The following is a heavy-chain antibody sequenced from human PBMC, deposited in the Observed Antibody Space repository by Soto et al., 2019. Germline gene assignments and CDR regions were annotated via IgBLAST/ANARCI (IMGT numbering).Heavy chain of an antibody. Sequence: ASVEVSCKASGYTFTGYYMHWVRQAPGQGLEWMGWINPNSGGTNYAQKFQGWVTMTRDTSISTAYMELSRLRSDDTAVYYCARAIGPILSPFPGAHNREPNRPGYYYGMDVWGQGTTVTVSS. CDR1: GYTFTGYY. J-gene: IGHJ6*02. CDR3: ARAIGPILSPFPGAHNREPNRPGYYYGMDV. CDR2: INPNSGGT. D-gene: IGHD7-27*01. V-gene: IGHV1-2*04.